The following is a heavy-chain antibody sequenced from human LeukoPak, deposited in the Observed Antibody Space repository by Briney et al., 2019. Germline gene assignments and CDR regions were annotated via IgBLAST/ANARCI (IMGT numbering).Heavy chain of an antibody. J-gene: IGHJ3*02. CDR2: LSAYNGNT. V-gene: IGHV1-18*01. D-gene: IGHD3-10*01. CDR3: ARGGSRSRRGDDASDI. CDR1: GYTFTNYA. Sequence: ASVKVSCKASGYTFTNYAINWVRQAPGQGLEWMGWLSAYNGNTELAQKFQGRVTLATDASTSTVYVELRSRTADDTAVYFCARGGSRSRRGDDASDIWGQGTMVTVSS.